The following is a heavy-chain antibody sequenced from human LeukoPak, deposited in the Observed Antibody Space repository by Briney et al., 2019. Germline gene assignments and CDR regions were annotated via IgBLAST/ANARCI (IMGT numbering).Heavy chain of an antibody. CDR2: ILYDGTDK. Sequence: GGSLSLSCAAPGFPFSNYAMHWVRQAPGKGLEWVAVILYDGTDKYYADSVKGRFTISRDNSKNTLFLQMNSLRAEDTAMYYCAKGEGGDSGWYGDYWGQGTLVTVSS. V-gene: IGHV3-30*18. J-gene: IGHJ4*02. CDR3: AKGEGGDSGWYGDY. D-gene: IGHD6-19*01. CDR1: GFPFSNYA.